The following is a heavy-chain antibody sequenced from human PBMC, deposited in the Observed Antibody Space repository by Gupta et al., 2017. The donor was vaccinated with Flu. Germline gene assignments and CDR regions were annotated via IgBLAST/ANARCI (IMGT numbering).Heavy chain of an antibody. Sequence: EVQLLESGGGLVQPGGSLRLSCAASGFTFSSYAMSWVRQAPGKGLEWVAAISGSGGSTYYADSVKGRFTISRDNSKNTLYLQMNSLRAEDTAVYDCAKFRTAGGSYFSVEYFQHWGQGTLVTVSS. CDR1: GFTFSSYA. V-gene: IGHV3-23*01. CDR2: ISGSGGST. CDR3: AKFRTAGGSYFSVEYFQH. D-gene: IGHD1-26*01. J-gene: IGHJ1*01.